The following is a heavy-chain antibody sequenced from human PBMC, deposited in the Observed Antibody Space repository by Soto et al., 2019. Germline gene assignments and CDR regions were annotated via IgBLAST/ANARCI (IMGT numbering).Heavy chain of an antibody. Sequence: SLKISCKFSGYSFTSYXIGWVRQMPGKGLEWMGIIYPGDSDTRYSPSFQGHVTISADKSFTTAYLQWSSLKASDTAMYYCAQSPLLTEAFDIWGQGTXVTVSS. CDR1: GYSFTSYX. J-gene: IGHJ3*02. CDR2: IYPGDSDT. CDR3: AQSPLLTEAFDI. V-gene: IGHV5-51*01.